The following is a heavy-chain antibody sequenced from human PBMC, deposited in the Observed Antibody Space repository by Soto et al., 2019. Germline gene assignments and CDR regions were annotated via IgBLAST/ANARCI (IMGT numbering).Heavy chain of an antibody. V-gene: IGHV1-8*01. D-gene: IGHD4-17*01. Sequence: QVQLVQSGAEVKKPGASVKVSCKASGYTFTSYDINWVRQATGQGLEWMGWMNPNSGNTGYAQKFQGRVTMTRNTSISTAYMQLGSLGSEDTAVYYCARVIDYGDYGALDYRGQGTLVTVSS. CDR1: GYTFTSYD. J-gene: IGHJ4*02. CDR2: MNPNSGNT. CDR3: ARVIDYGDYGALDY.